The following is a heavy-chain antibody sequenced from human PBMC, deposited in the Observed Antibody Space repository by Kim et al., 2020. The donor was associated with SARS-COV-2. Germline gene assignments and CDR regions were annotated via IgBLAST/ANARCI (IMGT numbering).Heavy chain of an antibody. V-gene: IGHV1-18*01. CDR3: ARDSPYYYGSGSYYKNYYYYYYGMDV. J-gene: IGHJ6*02. D-gene: IGHD3-10*01. CDR1: GYTFTSYG. Sequence: ASVKVSCKASGYTFTSYGISWVRQAPGQGLEWMGWISAYNGNTNYAQKLQGRVTMTTDTSTSTAYMELRSLRSDDTAVYYCARDSPYYYGSGSYYKNYYYYYYGMDVWGQGTTVTVSS. CDR2: ISAYNGNT.